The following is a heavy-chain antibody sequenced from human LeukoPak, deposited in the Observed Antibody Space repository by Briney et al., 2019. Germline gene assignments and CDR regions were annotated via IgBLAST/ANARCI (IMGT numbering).Heavy chain of an antibody. CDR1: GYTFTGYY. Sequence: ASVKVSCKASGYTFTGYYMHWVRQAPGQGLEWMGIINPSGGSTSYAQKFQGRVTMTRDMSTSTVYMELSSLRSEDTAVYYCARRPTHHPGTFDYWGQGTLVTVSS. J-gene: IGHJ4*02. V-gene: IGHV1-46*01. CDR2: INPSGGST. D-gene: IGHD3-10*01. CDR3: ARRPTHHPGTFDY.